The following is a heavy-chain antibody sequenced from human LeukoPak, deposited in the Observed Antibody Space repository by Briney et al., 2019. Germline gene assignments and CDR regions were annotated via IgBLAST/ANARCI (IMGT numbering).Heavy chain of an antibody. CDR3: ARSYYDSSGYSIDY. J-gene: IGHJ4*02. CDR2: ISYDGSNK. Sequence: GGSLRLSCAASGFTFSSYAMHWVSQAPGKGLEWVAVISYDGSNKYYADSVKGRFTISRDNSKNTLYLQMNSLRAEDTAVYYCARSYYDSSGYSIDYWGQGTLVTVSS. V-gene: IGHV3-30*04. D-gene: IGHD3-22*01. CDR1: GFTFSSYA.